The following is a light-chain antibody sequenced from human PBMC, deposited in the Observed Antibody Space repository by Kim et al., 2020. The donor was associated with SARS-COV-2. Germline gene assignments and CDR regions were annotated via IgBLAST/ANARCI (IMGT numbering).Light chain of an antibody. V-gene: IGKV3-11*01. CDR3: HQRNDWPPSLT. Sequence: ENVLTQSPATLSLSPGERATLSCRASQSLSSYLAWYQQRPGQPPRLLIYDTSNRATGVPVRFSGSGSGTDFTLTISSLEPEDFAVYYCHQRNDWPPSLTFGQGTKVDIK. J-gene: IGKJ1*01. CDR1: QSLSSY. CDR2: DTS.